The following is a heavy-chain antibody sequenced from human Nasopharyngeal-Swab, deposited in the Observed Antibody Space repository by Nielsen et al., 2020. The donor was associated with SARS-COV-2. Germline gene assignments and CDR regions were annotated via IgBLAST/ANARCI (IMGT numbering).Heavy chain of an antibody. CDR3: ARGVGVDDFWSGRFDY. J-gene: IGHJ4*02. V-gene: IGHV3-53*01. D-gene: IGHD3-3*01. CDR1: GFTVSGNF. Sequence: GSLRLYCAASGFTVSGNFMTWVRQAPGKGLEWVSVIYSAGQTNYADSVKGRFTISRDNSKNTLYLQMNSLRAEDTAVYYCARGVGVDDFWSGRFDYWGQGTLVTVSS. CDR2: IYSAGQT.